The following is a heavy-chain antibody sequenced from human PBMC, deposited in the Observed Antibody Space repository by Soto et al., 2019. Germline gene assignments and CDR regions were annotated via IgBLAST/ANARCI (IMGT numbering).Heavy chain of an antibody. CDR1: GGSISGSY. Sequence: SETLSRTCSDSGGSISGSYWSWIRQSPGKGREWLRYVYYTGSTDYRPSLRSRVSISVDTSKNGFSLRLSSVTAADTAVYFCASSVAVPVASIDFWGQGTQVTVSS. CDR2: VYYTGST. J-gene: IGHJ4*02. D-gene: IGHD1-26*01. CDR3: ASSVAVPVASIDF. V-gene: IGHV4-59*01.